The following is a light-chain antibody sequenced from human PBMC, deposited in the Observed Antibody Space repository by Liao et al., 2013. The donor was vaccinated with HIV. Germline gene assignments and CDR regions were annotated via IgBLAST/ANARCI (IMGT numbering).Light chain of an antibody. CDR2: YDS. J-gene: IGLJ2*01. CDR1: NIGSKS. Sequence: SYELTQPPSVSVAPGKTARITCGGNNIGSKSVHWYQQKPGQAPVLVIYYDSDRPSGIPERFSGSNSGNTATLTISRVEAGDEADYYCQAWDSSTARVVFGGGTKLTVL. CDR3: QAWDSSTARVV. V-gene: IGLV3-21*01.